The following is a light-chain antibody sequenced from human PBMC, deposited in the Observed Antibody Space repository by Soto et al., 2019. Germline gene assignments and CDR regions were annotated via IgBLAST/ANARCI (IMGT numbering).Light chain of an antibody. J-gene: IGLJ1*01. V-gene: IGLV2-14*01. Sequence: QSALTQPASVSGSPGQSVTISCTGTTSDVGGYISVSWYQQHPGKAPKLMIYEVSNRPSGVSNRFSGSKSGDTASLTISGLQAEDEADYYCAAWDDNFSTYVFGSGTKVTVL. CDR3: AAWDDNFSTYV. CDR1: TSDVGGYIS. CDR2: EVS.